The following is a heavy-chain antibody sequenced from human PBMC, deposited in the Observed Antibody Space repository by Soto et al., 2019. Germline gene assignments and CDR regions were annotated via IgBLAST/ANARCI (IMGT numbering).Heavy chain of an antibody. V-gene: IGHV3-74*01. CDR2: VKSDGSST. J-gene: IGHJ4*02. Sequence: QPGGSLRLSCVGSGFTFSNYWMHWVRQAPGKGLEWVSRVKSDGSSTSYADSVKGRFTISRDNAKNSLYLQMNSLRAEDTAVYYCARDSPPSIAAAGTSDYWGQGTLVTVSS. CDR1: GFTFSNYW. CDR3: ARDSPPSIAAAGTSDY. D-gene: IGHD6-13*01.